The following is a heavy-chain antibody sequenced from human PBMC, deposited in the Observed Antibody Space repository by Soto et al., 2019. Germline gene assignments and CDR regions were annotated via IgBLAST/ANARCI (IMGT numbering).Heavy chain of an antibody. CDR3: ARALSACGLLDY. V-gene: IGHV3-53*01. D-gene: IGHD3-10*01. Sequence: PGWSLGLSCAASGFNVSSNGMSWVRQAPGKGLEWVSVIYSGGSRYYADSVKGRFTISRDNSKNTLYLPMNSLRAEDTAVYYCARALSACGLLDYWGQGTLVTVSS. J-gene: IGHJ4*02. CDR2: IYSGGSR. CDR1: GFNVSSNG.